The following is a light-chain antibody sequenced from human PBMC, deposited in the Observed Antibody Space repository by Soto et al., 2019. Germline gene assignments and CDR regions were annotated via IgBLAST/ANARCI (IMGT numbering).Light chain of an antibody. Sequence: ESVLTQSPATLSLSPGERATLSCRASQSVSNNYLAWYQQKPGQAPRLLIYGASNRATGIPARFSGSGFGTDFTLTISSLEPEDFAVYYCQHRSEWPVSFGQGTRLEI. CDR1: QSVSNNY. CDR2: GAS. CDR3: QHRSEWPVS. V-gene: IGKV3-11*01. J-gene: IGKJ5*01.